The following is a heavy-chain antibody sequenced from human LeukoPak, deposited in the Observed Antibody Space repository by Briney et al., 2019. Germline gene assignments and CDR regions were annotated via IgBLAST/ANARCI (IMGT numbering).Heavy chain of an antibody. Sequence: ASVKVSCKASGGTFNSYAISWVRQAPGQGLEWMGGIIPMSDTANYPQKFRGRLTITADIPTSTVYMELSSLRSEDTAVYYCAQEDDTGRYMGDDAFDIWGQGTMVTVSS. J-gene: IGHJ3*02. D-gene: IGHD1-26*01. V-gene: IGHV1-69*06. CDR3: AQEDDTGRYMGDDAFDI. CDR2: IIPMSDTA. CDR1: GGTFNSYA.